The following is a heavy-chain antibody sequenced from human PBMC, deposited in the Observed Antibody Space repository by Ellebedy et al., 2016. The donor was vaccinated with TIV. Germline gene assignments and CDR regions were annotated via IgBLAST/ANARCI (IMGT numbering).Heavy chain of an antibody. CDR2: INWNAGST. CDR1: GFTFDDYG. J-gene: IGHJ4*02. D-gene: IGHD3-10*01. CDR3: ARALGGSGSYYKQI. V-gene: IGHV3-20*04. Sequence: PGGSLRLSCAASGFTFDDYGMNWVRQAPRKGLEWVSGINWNAGSTGYADSVKGRFTISRANAKNSLYLQMNSLRAEDTAVYSLARALGGSGSYYKQIWGQGTLVTVSS.